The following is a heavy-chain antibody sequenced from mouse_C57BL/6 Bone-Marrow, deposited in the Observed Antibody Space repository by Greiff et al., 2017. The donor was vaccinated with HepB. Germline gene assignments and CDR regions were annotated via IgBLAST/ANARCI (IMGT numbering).Heavy chain of an antibody. Sequence: DVKLVESGGGLVKPGGSLKLSCAASGFTFSDYGMHWVRQAPEKGLEWVAYISSGSSTIYYADTVKGRFTISRDNAKNTLFLQMTSLRSEDTAMYYVARSYYSNPAWFAYWGQGTLVTVSA. D-gene: IGHD2-5*01. V-gene: IGHV5-17*01. CDR3: ARSYYSNPAWFAY. J-gene: IGHJ3*01. CDR1: GFTFSDYG. CDR2: ISSGSSTI.